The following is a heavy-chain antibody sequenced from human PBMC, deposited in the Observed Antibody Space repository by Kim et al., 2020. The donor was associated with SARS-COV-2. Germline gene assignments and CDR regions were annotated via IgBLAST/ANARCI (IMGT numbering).Heavy chain of an antibody. Sequence: SETLSLTCAVYGGSFSGYYWSWIRQPPGKGLEWIGEINHSGSTNYNPSLKSRVTISVDTSKNQFSLKLSSVTAADTAVYYCARLPNYDFWSGYANDYWGQGTLVTVSS. CDR2: INHSGST. D-gene: IGHD3-3*01. CDR3: ARLPNYDFWSGYANDY. J-gene: IGHJ4*02. CDR1: GGSFSGYY. V-gene: IGHV4-34*01.